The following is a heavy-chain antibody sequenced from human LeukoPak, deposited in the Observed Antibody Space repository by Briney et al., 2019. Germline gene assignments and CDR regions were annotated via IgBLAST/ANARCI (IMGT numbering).Heavy chain of an antibody. CDR3: ASSPQMATMDDAFDI. Sequence: SETLSLTCTVSGGSISSGDYYWSWIRQPPGKGLEWIGYIYYSGSTNYNPSLKSRVTISVDTSKNQFSLKLSSVTAADTAVYYCASSPQMATMDDAFDIWGQGTMVTVSS. V-gene: IGHV4-61*08. CDR1: GGSISSGDYY. J-gene: IGHJ3*02. CDR2: IYYSGST. D-gene: IGHD5-24*01.